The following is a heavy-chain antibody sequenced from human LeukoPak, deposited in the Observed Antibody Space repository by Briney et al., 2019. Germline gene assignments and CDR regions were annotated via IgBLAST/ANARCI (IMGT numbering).Heavy chain of an antibody. CDR2: VHSSGST. CDR1: GGSINSFF. V-gene: IGHV4-59*01. J-gene: IGHJ6*02. D-gene: IGHD1-26*01. Sequence: PSETLSLTCTVSGGSINSFFWSWIRQPPGKGLEWIGYVHSSGSTKCNASRKSRLIISVDMAKNQFSLELRSVSVADTAVYYCARVYSGSYYPYYYYGMDVWGQGTTVTVSS. CDR3: ARVYSGSYYPYYYYGMDV.